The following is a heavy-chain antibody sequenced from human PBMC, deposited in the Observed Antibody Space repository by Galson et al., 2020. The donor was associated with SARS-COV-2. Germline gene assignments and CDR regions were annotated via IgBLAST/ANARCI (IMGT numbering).Heavy chain of an antibody. V-gene: IGHV3-21*01. CDR2: SSSSSSYI. Sequence: GESLKISCAASGFTFSSYSMNWVRQAPGKGLEWVSSSSSSSSYIYYADSVKGRFTISRDNAKNSLYLQMNSLRAEDTAVYYCARDPGSWYGDFDYWGQGTLVTVSS. CDR1: GFTFSSYS. J-gene: IGHJ4*02. CDR3: ARDPGSWYGDFDY. D-gene: IGHD6-13*01.